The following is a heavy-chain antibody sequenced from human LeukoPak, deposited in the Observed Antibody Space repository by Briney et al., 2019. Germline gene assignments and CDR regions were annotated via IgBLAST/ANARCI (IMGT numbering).Heavy chain of an antibody. CDR3: ARYSRGVGAASDY. V-gene: IGHV4-39*01. D-gene: IGHD1-26*01. CDR1: GGSVIITSYY. J-gene: IGHJ4*02. CDR2: IDYSGST. Sequence: KPSETLSLTCTVSGGSVIITSYYWGWIRQPPGKGPEWIGSIDYSGSTYYNPSLKSRVTISVDTSKNQFSLRLSSVTAADTAVYYCARYSRGVGAASDYWGQGTLVTVSS.